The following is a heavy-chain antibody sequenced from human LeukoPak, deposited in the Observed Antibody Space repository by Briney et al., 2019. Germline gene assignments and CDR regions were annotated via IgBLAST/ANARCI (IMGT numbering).Heavy chain of an antibody. D-gene: IGHD3-3*01. J-gene: IGHJ4*02. Sequence: GGSLRLSCEASGFIFSDYAMNWVRQAQGKGLEFVSYISSSGEVTFYADSVMGRFTISRDAAKNSLFLQMTGPRGEDTAVYYCARGYDFSSGSKRGFDSWGQGTLVTVSS. CDR1: GFIFSDYA. CDR3: ARGYDFSSGSKRGFDS. V-gene: IGHV3-48*01. CDR2: ISSSGEVT.